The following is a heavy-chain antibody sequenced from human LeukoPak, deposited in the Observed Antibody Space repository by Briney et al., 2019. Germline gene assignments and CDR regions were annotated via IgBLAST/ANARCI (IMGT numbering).Heavy chain of an antibody. J-gene: IGHJ4*02. CDR3: ARGRFRWSIDY. Sequence: SETLSLTCTVSGGSISSGSYYWSWIRQPAGKGLEWIGRIYTSGSTNYNPSLQSRITMSIDTSKNRFSLKLSSVTAADTAMYYCARGRFRWSIDYWGQGTLVTVSS. CDR2: IYTSGST. CDR1: GGSISSGSYY. V-gene: IGHV4-61*02. D-gene: IGHD2-15*01.